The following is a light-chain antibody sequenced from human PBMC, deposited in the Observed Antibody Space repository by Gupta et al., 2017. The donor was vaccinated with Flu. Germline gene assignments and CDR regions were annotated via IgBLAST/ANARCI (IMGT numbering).Light chain of an antibody. Sequence: DIQMTKSPSSLSASVGDRVTITCRASQSINSYLNWYQQKPGKVPKVLIYAASGLQSGVPPRFSGSGSGTAFTFTISSLQPEDFATYYCQQSYSIPWTFGQGTKVEIK. CDR2: AAS. V-gene: IGKV1-39*01. CDR3: QQSYSIPWT. CDR1: QSINSY. J-gene: IGKJ1*01.